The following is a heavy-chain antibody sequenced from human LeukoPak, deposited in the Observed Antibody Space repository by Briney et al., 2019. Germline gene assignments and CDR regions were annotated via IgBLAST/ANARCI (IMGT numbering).Heavy chain of an antibody. J-gene: IGHJ4*02. D-gene: IGHD1-26*01. CDR3: VTGPPLYSGNSHKWVY. V-gene: IGHV1-24*01. CDR2: FDPEDGET. CDR1: GCTLTELS. Sequence: ASVKVSCKVSGCTLTELSMHWVRQAPGKGLEWMGGFDPEDGETIYAQRFQGRVTMTENTSTDTAYIELSSLRSEDTAVYYCVTGPPLYSGNSHKWVYWGQGTLVTVSS.